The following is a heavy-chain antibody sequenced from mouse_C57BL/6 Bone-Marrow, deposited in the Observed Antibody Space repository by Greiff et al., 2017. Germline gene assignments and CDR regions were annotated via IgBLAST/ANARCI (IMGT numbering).Heavy chain of an antibody. V-gene: IGHV1-66*01. CDR2: IYPGSGNT. CDR1: GYSFTSYY. CDR3: ARRLRGY. Sequence: LVESGPELVKPGASVKISCKASGYSFTSYYIHWVKQRPGQGLEWIGWIYPGSGNTKYNEKFKGKATLTADTSSSTAYMQLSSLTSEDSAVYYCARRLRGYWGQGTTLTVSS. D-gene: IGHD1-1*01. J-gene: IGHJ2*01.